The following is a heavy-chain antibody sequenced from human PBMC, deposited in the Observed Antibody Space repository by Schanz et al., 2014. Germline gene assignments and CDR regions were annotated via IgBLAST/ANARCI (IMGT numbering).Heavy chain of an antibody. J-gene: IGHJ4*02. CDR3: ARDAADFYDILTEEDY. D-gene: IGHD3-9*01. V-gene: IGHV1-3*01. CDR2: ISAYNGNT. CDR1: EYSFTSYS. Sequence: QVHLVQSGAEVKRPGASVKVSCKASEYSFTSYSMHWVRQAPGQRLEWVGWISAYNGNTKYPQNLQGRVTMTTDTATSTVYMELRSLRSDDTAVYYCARDAADFYDILTEEDYWGQGTLVTVSS.